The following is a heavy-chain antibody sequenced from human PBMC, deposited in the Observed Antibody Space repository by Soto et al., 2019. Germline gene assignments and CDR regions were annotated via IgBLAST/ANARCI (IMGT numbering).Heavy chain of an antibody. CDR3: ARFRVIGAFDI. J-gene: IGHJ3*02. V-gene: IGHV4-59*01. CDR2: IYYSGST. Sequence: SETLSLTCTVSGGSISSYYWSWIRQPPGKGLEWIGYIYYSGSTNYNPSLKSRVTISVDTSKNQFSLKLSSVTAADTAVYYCARFRVIGAFDIWGQGTMVTVSS. CDR1: GGSISSYY. D-gene: IGHD2-21*01.